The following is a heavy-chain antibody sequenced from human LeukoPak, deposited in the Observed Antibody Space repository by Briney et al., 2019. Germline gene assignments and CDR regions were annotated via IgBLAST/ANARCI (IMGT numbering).Heavy chain of an antibody. CDR2: ISGSGGST. Sequence: GGSLRLSCAASGFTFSSYVMSWVRQAPGKGLEWVSAISGSGGSTYYADSVKGRFTISRDNSKNTLYLQMNSLRAEDTAVYYCAKELRDYYYYGMDVWGQGTTVTVSS. V-gene: IGHV3-23*01. CDR1: GFTFSSYV. CDR3: AKELRDYYYYGMDV. J-gene: IGHJ6*02.